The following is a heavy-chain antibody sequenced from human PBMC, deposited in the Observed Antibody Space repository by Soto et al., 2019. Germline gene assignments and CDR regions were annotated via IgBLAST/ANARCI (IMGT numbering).Heavy chain of an antibody. CDR3: AKGRGGSGSLTPRVDF. J-gene: IGHJ4*02. CDR1: GFTFNNYA. CDR2: ISGGGDTT. V-gene: IGHV3-23*01. D-gene: IGHD3-10*01. Sequence: EVQLLESGGGLVQPGGSLRLSCAASGFTFNNYAMTWVRQAPGKGLEWVSAISGGGDTTSYADSVKGRFTVSRDGSKDALDRQMRSLRAEDTALYYCAKGRGGSGSLTPRVDFWGQGTLVTVSS.